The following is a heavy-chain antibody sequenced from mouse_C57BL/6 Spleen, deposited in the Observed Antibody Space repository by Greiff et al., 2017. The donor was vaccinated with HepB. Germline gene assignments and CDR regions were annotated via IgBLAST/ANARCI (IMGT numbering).Heavy chain of an antibody. Sequence: EVKVVESEGGLVQPGSSMKLSCTASGFTFSDYYMAWVRQVPEKGLEWVANINYDGSSTYYLDSLKSRFIISRDNAKNILYLQMSSLKSEDTATYYCARVYYDYYHYYAMDYWGQGTSVTVSS. CDR3: ARVYYDYYHYYAMDY. D-gene: IGHD2-4*01. CDR1: GFTFSDYY. V-gene: IGHV5-16*01. CDR2: INYDGSST. J-gene: IGHJ4*01.